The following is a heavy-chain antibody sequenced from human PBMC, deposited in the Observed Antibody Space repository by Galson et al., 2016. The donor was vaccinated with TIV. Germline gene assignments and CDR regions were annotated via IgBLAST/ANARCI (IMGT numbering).Heavy chain of an antibody. V-gene: IGHV3-48*03. CDR1: GFSFSNYE. D-gene: IGHD3-16*01. Sequence: SLRLSCAASGFSFSNYEMSWVRQAPGKGLEWVSYISSTGSTIYYADSVKGRFTISRDNAKNSLYLQMNGLRAEDTAVYYSGPLGQVYSRAFTYWGQGTLVTVSS. CDR3: GPLGQVYSRAFTY. CDR2: ISSTGSTI. J-gene: IGHJ4*02.